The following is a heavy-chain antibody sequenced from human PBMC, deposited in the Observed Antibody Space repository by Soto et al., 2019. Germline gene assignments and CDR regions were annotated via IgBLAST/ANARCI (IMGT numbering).Heavy chain of an antibody. V-gene: IGHV3-23*01. CDR2: ISGSGGST. CDR3: AKGSIAVAGTPLYYFDY. CDR1: GFTFSSYA. D-gene: IGHD6-19*01. Sequence: EVQLLESGGGLVQPGGSLRLSCAASGFTFSSYAMSWVRQAPGKGLEWVSAISGSGGSTYYADSVKGRFTISRDNSKNTLYLQMNSLRAEDMAVYYCAKGSIAVAGTPLYYFDYWGQGTLVTVSS. J-gene: IGHJ4*02.